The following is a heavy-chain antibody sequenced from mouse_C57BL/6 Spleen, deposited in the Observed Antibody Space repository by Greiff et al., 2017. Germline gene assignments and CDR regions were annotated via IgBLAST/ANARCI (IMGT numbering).Heavy chain of an antibody. CDR1: GYTFTDYE. J-gene: IGHJ1*03. Sequence: VQLQQSGAELVRPGASVTLSCKASGYTFTDYEMHWVKQTPVHGLEWIGAIDPETGGTAYNQKFKGKAILTADKSSSTAYMELRSLTSEDSAVYYCTLYYDYDGYFDVWGTGTTVTVSS. CDR2: IDPETGGT. CDR3: TLYYDYDGYFDV. V-gene: IGHV1-15*01. D-gene: IGHD2-4*01.